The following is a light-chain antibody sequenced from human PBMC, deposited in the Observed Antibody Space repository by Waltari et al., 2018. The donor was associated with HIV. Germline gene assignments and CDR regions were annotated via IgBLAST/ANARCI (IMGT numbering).Light chain of an antibody. Sequence: QSVLTQPPSVSAAPGQKVTISCSGSSSNIGKNYVSWYQQLPGTAPKLLIYDKNERPSGIPDRFACSKSGTSATLGITGLQTGDEADYYCGTWDSSLSAGVFGGGTKLTVL. CDR3: GTWDSSLSAGV. V-gene: IGLV1-51*01. CDR2: DKN. J-gene: IGLJ2*01. CDR1: SSNIGKNY.